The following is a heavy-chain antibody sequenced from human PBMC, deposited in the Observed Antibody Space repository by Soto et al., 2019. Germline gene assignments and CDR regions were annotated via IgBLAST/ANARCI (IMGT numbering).Heavy chain of an antibody. CDR3: AKTTSPLMMTFAGLIVYFDY. CDR2: IGGSGGYT. D-gene: IGHD3-16*02. CDR1: GFTFSSYA. J-gene: IGHJ4*02. V-gene: IGHV3-23*01. Sequence: GGSLRLSCAASGFTFSSYAMTWVRQAPGKGLEWVSGIGGSGGYTYYADSVKGRFTISRDNSKNTLYLQMDSLRAGDTAVYYCAKTTSPLMMTFAGLIVYFDYWGQGTLVTVSS.